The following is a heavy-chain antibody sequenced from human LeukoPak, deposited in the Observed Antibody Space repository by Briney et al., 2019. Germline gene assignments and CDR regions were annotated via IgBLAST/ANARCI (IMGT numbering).Heavy chain of an antibody. D-gene: IGHD4-17*01. CDR3: AREVTVTTETASDI. CDR2: ISYDGSYK. V-gene: IGHV3-30-3*01. CDR1: GFTFSSYA. J-gene: IGHJ3*02. Sequence: PGRSLRLSCAASGFTFSSYAMHWVRQAPGKGLEWVAVISYDGSYKYYADSVKGRFTISRDNSKNTLYLQMNSLRAEDTAVYYCAREVTVTTETASDIWGQGTAVTVSS.